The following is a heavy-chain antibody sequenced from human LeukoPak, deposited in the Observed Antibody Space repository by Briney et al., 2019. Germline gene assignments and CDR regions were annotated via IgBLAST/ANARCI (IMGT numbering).Heavy chain of an antibody. CDR1: GFIFDDYA. J-gene: IGHJ4*02. Sequence: AGGSLRLSCAASGFIFDDYAMHWVRLAPGKGLEWVSAISRDGANTAYVDSVKGRFTISRDNAKNSLHLQMNSLRVEDTAFYYCAKDVETHLFSSWGFDNWGQGILVSVSS. CDR2: ISRDGANT. V-gene: IGHV3-9*01. CDR3: AKDVETHLFSSWGFDN. D-gene: IGHD2-2*01.